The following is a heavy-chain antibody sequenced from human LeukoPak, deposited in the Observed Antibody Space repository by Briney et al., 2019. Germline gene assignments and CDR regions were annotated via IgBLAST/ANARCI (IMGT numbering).Heavy chain of an antibody. Sequence: GGSLRLSCAASGFAFSSYTMNGVRQTPGKGLEWVSSISYSSSISYADSVKGRFTISRDTARNSLYLQMNSLRADDTAFYYCARAAGIDYWGQGTLVTVSP. D-gene: IGHD6-19*01. CDR1: GFAFSSYT. V-gene: IGHV3-21*01. CDR3: ARAAGIDY. J-gene: IGHJ4*02. CDR2: ISYSSSI.